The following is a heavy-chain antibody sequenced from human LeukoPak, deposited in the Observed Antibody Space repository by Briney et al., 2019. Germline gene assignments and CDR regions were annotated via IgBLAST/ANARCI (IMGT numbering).Heavy chain of an antibody. CDR1: GYTFSNYW. CDR2: IYPGHSDT. V-gene: IGHV5-51*01. Sequence: GESLKISCQTSGYTFSNYWIGWVRQMPGKGLEWMGSIYPGHSDTRYSPSFQGHVTISADESIRTASLQWTSLKASDTAIYYCATFLGSTGIDYWGQGTLVTVSS. J-gene: IGHJ4*02. CDR3: ATFLGSTGIDY. D-gene: IGHD1-26*01.